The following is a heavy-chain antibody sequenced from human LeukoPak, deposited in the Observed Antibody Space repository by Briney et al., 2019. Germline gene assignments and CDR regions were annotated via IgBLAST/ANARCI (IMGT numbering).Heavy chain of an antibody. V-gene: IGHV3-73*01. D-gene: IGHD4-17*01. J-gene: IGHJ3*02. Sequence: GGSLRLSCAASGFIFSGSAMHWVRQASGKGLEWVGRIRSDANSYATAYAASVKGRFTVSRDDSKNTAYLQMNSLEAEDTAVYYCTRLNGDYAGDGFDIWGQGTKVTVSS. CDR1: GFIFSGSA. CDR3: TRLNGDYAGDGFDI. CDR2: IRSDANSYAT.